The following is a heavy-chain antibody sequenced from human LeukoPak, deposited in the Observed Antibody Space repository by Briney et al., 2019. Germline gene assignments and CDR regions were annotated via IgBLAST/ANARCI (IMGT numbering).Heavy chain of an antibody. V-gene: IGHV3-30*04. Sequence: GGSLRLSCAASGFTFSSYAMHWVRQAPGKGLEWVAVISYDGSNKYYADSVKGRFTISRDNSKNTLYLQMNSLRAEDTAVYYCARAWVGATFGYYMDVWGKGTTVTVSS. J-gene: IGHJ6*03. D-gene: IGHD1-26*01. CDR1: GFTFSSYA. CDR3: ARAWVGATFGYYMDV. CDR2: ISYDGSNK.